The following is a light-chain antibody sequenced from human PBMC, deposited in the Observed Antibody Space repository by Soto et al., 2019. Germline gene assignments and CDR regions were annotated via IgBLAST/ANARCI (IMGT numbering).Light chain of an antibody. Sequence: AIQMTQSPSSLSASVGDRVTITCRASQGTRNDLGWYQQKPGKAPKLLIYAASSLQSGVPSRFSGSGSGTDYTLIISSLQPDDFATYFCQQYNSYSWSFGQGTKVDVK. CDR2: AAS. V-gene: IGKV1-6*01. CDR3: QQYNSYSWS. CDR1: QGTRND. J-gene: IGKJ1*01.